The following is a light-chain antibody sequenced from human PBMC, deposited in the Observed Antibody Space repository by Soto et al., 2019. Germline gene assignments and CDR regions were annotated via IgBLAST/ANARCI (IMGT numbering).Light chain of an antibody. CDR3: ASYARGRALGL. J-gene: IGLJ2*01. V-gene: IGLV2-14*01. CDR2: VVS. CDR1: SNDIGLYNY. Sequence: QSALPQPASVSGSPGQSITISCTGTSNDIGLYNYVSWYQQQPGKAPKLIIYVVSSRPSGISNRFSAAKSGNTASLSISGLQAEDEADYYCASYARGRALGLFGGGTKLTVL.